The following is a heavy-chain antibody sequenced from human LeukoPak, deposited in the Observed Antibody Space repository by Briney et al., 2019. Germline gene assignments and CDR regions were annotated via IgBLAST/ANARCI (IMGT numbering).Heavy chain of an antibody. V-gene: IGHV3-74*01. CDR2: INSDGFST. D-gene: IGHD3-3*01. Sequence: TGGSLRLSCAASGFTFDDYAMHWVRQAPGKGLVWVSRINSDGFSTNYADSVKGRFTISRDNAKNTLYLQMSSLRAEDTAVYYCVRDYESFDYWGQGTLVTVSS. CDR3: VRDYESFDY. J-gene: IGHJ4*02. CDR1: GFTFDDYA.